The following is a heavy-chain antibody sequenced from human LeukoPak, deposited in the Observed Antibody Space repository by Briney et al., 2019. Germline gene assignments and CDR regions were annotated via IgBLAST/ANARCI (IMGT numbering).Heavy chain of an antibody. Sequence: SETLSLTCTVSGGSISSGDYYWSWIRQPPGKGLERIGYIYYSGSTYYNPSLKRRVTISVDTSKNQFSLKLSSVTAADTAVYYCARVRYCSSTSCYKEGYFDYWGQGTLVTVSS. CDR1: GGSISSGDYY. CDR3: ARVRYCSSTSCYKEGYFDY. D-gene: IGHD2-2*02. CDR2: IYYSGST. V-gene: IGHV4-30-4*08. J-gene: IGHJ4*02.